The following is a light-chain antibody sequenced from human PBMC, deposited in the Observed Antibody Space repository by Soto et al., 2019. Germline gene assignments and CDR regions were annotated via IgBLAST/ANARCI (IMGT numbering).Light chain of an antibody. CDR2: GAS. CDR3: QQYGSSPRIT. Sequence: IVLTQSPGTLSLSQGERATLSCRAIQSLSSSYLAWYQQKPGQAPRLLIYGASSRATGIPDRFSGSGSGTDFTLTISRLEPEDFAVYYCQQYGSSPRITFGQGTRLEIK. V-gene: IGKV3-20*01. J-gene: IGKJ5*01. CDR1: QSLSSSY.